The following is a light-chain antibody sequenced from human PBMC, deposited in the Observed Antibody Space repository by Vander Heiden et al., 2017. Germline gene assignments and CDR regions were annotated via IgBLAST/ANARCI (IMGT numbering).Light chain of an antibody. Sequence: EILLTQSPATLSLSPGERATLSCRASQSVSSYLAWYQQKPGQAPRLLIYDASNRATGIPDRFSGSGSGTDFTLTSSSLEPEDFAVYYCQQRSNWLTFGGGTKVEIK. CDR2: DAS. V-gene: IGKV3-11*01. J-gene: IGKJ4*01. CDR3: QQRSNWLT. CDR1: QSVSSY.